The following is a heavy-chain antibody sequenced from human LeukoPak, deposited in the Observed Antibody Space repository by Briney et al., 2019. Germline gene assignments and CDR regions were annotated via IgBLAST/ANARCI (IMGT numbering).Heavy chain of an antibody. Sequence: GGSLRLSCAASGFTFSSYAMSWVRQAPGKGLEWVSAISGSGGSTYYADSVKGRFTISRDNSKNTLYLQMNSLTAEDTAVYYCARDPGSGGHFDYWGQGTLVTVSS. CDR2: ISGSGGST. D-gene: IGHD2-15*01. V-gene: IGHV3-23*01. CDR1: GFTFSSYA. CDR3: ARDPGSGGHFDY. J-gene: IGHJ4*02.